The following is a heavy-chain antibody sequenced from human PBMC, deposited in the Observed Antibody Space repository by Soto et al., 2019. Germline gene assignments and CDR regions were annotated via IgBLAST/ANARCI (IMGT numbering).Heavy chain of an antibody. CDR3: ARTYYDFWSGYPYYFDY. Sequence: ETLSLTCTVSGGSISSSSYYWGCIRQPPGKGLEWIGSIYYSGSTYYNPSLKSRVTISVDTSKNQFSLKLSSVTAADTAVYYCARTYYDFWSGYPYYFDYWGQGTLVTVSS. J-gene: IGHJ4*02. CDR1: GGSISSSSYY. CDR2: IYYSGST. V-gene: IGHV4-39*01. D-gene: IGHD3-3*01.